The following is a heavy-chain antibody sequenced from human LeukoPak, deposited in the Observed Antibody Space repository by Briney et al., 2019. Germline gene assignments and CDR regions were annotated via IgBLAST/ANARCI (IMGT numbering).Heavy chain of an antibody. D-gene: IGHD2-2*01. Sequence: GASVKVSCKASGYTFTNYDINWVRQATGQGLEWMGWMNPNSGNTGYAQKFQGRVTMTRNTSIITAYMELSSLRSEDTAVYYCARGVPRYCRSPGRAAAAICGVYWGQGTLVTVSS. CDR1: GYTFTNYD. V-gene: IGHV1-8*01. CDR3: ARGVPRYCRSPGRAAAAICGVY. J-gene: IGHJ4*02. CDR2: MNPNSGNT.